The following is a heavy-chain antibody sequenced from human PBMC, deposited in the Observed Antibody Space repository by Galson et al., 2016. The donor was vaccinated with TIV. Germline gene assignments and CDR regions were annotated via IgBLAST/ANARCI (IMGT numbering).Heavy chain of an antibody. V-gene: IGHV3-7*01. D-gene: IGHD3-3*01. CDR3: ARLLEWTHEAFAT. CDR1: GFTFGNYW. CDR2: IDKDGNEK. Sequence: SLRLSCAASGFTFGNYWMSWVRQAPGKGLEWVANIDKDGNEKYYVDSVKGRFTISRDNAKNTLYLQMNSLRAEDMAIFYCARLLEWTHEAFATWGQGTMVTVSA. J-gene: IGHJ3*02.